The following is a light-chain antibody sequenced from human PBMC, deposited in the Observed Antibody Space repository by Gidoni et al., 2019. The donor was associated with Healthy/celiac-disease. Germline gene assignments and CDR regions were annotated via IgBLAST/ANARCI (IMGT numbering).Light chain of an antibody. CDR1: QSVLYSSNNKNY. Sequence: DIVMTQSPDSLAVSLGERATINCKSSQSVLYSSNNKNYLAWYQQKPGQPPKLLIYWASTRESGVPDRFSGSGSGTDFTLTISSLQAEDVAVYYCQQYYSTPLFFGGXTKVEIK. V-gene: IGKV4-1*01. CDR3: QQYYSTPLF. CDR2: WAS. J-gene: IGKJ4*01.